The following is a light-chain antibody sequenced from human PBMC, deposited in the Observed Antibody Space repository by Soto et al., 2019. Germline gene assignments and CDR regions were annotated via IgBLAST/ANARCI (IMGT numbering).Light chain of an antibody. CDR2: AAS. Sequence: EIVMTQSPVTLSVSPGERVTLSCRASHDVYSKLAWYQQKAGQAPRLLIYAASTRATGLPARFSGSGSGTEFTLTISSLQSEDFAIYCCQHYANWPLTFGGGTKVDIK. J-gene: IGKJ4*01. CDR1: HDVYSK. V-gene: IGKV3-15*01. CDR3: QHYANWPLT.